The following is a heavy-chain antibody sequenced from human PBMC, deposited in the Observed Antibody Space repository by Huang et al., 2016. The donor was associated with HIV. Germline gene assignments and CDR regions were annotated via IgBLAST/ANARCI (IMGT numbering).Heavy chain of an antibody. D-gene: IGHD5-12*01. J-gene: IGHJ5*02. Sequence: EMQLLESGGGLVQPGGSLRLSCAASAFTFRSYAMTWVRQAPGKGLEWVAATSGIGGNTYSADSVKGRFTISRDNCKNTLYLQMNSLRAEDTAVYYCAKVASGYDFSARGSDWFDPWGQGTLVSVSS. V-gene: IGHV3-23*01. CDR2: TSGIGGNT. CDR3: AKVASGYDFSARGSDWFDP. CDR1: AFTFRSYA.